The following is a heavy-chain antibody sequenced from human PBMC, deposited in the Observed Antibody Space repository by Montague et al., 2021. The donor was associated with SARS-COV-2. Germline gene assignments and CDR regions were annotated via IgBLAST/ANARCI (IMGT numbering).Heavy chain of an antibody. D-gene: IGHD5-18*01. CDR3: ARNGGHSYAHLAY. CDR2: IYYRGST. Sequence: SETLSLTCTVSGGSISSSSYYCCGILQPPGKGVECIGIIYYRGSTYYNSSLKSRVTIAVDTSKNQFSLKLTSAAAAATAVYYCARNGGHSYAHLAYWGQGTLVIVSS. CDR1: GGSISSSSYY. J-gene: IGHJ4*02. V-gene: IGHV4-39*01.